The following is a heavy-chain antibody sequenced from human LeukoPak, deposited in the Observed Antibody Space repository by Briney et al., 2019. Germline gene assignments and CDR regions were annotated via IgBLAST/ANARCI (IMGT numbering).Heavy chain of an antibody. Sequence: SETLSLTCTVSVGSISSGSYDWSWIRQPAGKGLEWIGRIYTSGSTNYNPSLKIRVTISVDTSKNQFSLKLSSVTAADTAVYYCARDLDYYGSGSYYNAARWWFDPWGQGTLVTVSS. CDR2: IYTSGST. CDR3: ARDLDYYGSGSYYNAARWWFDP. D-gene: IGHD3-10*01. J-gene: IGHJ5*02. CDR1: VGSISSGSYD. V-gene: IGHV4-61*02.